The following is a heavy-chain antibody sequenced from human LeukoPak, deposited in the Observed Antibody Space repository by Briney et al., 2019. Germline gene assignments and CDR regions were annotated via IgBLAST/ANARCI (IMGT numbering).Heavy chain of an antibody. CDR3: ARERVGATNFDY. D-gene: IGHD1-26*01. V-gene: IGHV1-2*02. CDR1: GYTFTSYG. J-gene: IGHJ4*02. CDR2: INPNSGGT. Sequence: GASVKVSCKASGYTFTSYGISWVRQAPGQGLEWMGWINPNSGGTNYAQKFQGRVTMTRDTSISTAYMELSRLRSDDTAVYYCARERVGATNFDYWGQGTLVTVSS.